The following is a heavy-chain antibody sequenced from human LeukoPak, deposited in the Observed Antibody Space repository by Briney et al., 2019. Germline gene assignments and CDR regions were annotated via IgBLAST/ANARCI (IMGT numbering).Heavy chain of an antibody. CDR3: ARDGDGDYVWGSYRYPLDY. J-gene: IGHJ4*02. Sequence: GGSLRLSCAASGFTFSSYGMHWVRQAPGKGLEWVAVISYDGSNKYYADSVKGRFTISRDNSKNTLYLQMNSLRAEDTAVYYCARDGDGDYVWGSYRYPLDYWGQGTLVTVSS. CDR2: ISYDGSNK. V-gene: IGHV3-30*03. D-gene: IGHD3-16*02. CDR1: GFTFSSYG.